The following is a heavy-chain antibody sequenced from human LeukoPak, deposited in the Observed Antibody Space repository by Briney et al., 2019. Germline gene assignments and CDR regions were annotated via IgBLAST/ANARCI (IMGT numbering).Heavy chain of an antibody. V-gene: IGHV4-39*07. J-gene: IGHJ4*02. Sequence: SETLSLTCTVSGGSISSSSYYWGWIRQPPGKGLEWIGSIYYSGSTYYSPSLKSRVTISVDTSKNRFSLKLSSVTAADSAVYYCARDSRTYYDSLTGPYGGYFDSWGQRTLVTVSA. CDR1: GGSISSSSYY. CDR3: ARDSRTYYDSLTGPYGGYFDS. D-gene: IGHD3-9*01. CDR2: IYYSGST.